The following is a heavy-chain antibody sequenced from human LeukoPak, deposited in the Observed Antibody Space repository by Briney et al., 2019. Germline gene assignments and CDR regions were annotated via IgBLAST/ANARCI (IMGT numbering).Heavy chain of an antibody. J-gene: IGHJ4*02. CDR3: ARAMSTFGGARNYFDS. D-gene: IGHD3-16*01. CDR2: VSISSGTI. Sequence: GGSLRLSCAASGFTFTGHNMNWVRQAPGKGLEWVSFVSISSGTIYYADSVKGRFSISRDNAKSSLDLQMNSLRAEDTAVYYCARAMSTFGGARNYFDSWGQGTLVTVSS. V-gene: IGHV3-48*04. CDR1: GFTFTGHN.